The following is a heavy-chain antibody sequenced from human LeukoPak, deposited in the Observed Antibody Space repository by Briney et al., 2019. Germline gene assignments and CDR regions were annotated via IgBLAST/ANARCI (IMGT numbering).Heavy chain of an antibody. D-gene: IGHD5-18*01. CDR1: GFTFSSYS. J-gene: IGHJ6*02. CDR3: ARDNGRYSYGYYYYYGMDV. CDR2: ISSSSSTI. Sequence: GGSLRLSCAASGFTFSSYSMNWVRQAPRKGMEWVSYISSSSSTIYYADSVKGRFTISRDNAKNSLYLQMNSLRAEDTAVYYCARDNGRYSYGYYYYYGMDVWGQGTTVTVSS. V-gene: IGHV3-48*04.